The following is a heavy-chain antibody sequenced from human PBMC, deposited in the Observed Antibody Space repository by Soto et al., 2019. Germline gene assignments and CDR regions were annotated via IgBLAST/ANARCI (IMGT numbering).Heavy chain of an antibody. CDR2: IWYDGSKK. CDR3: ARDSDCRSTSCFFPPHF. Sequence: PGGSLRLSCAASGFTFSSFCIHWVRQAPCKGLEWVSLIWYDGSKKSYGDSVKGRFNISRDNYRNTVYLQMNSLRADDTAVYYCARDSDCRSTSCFFPPHFWGRWNTVTVSS. CDR1: GFTFSSFC. J-gene: IGHJ6*02. D-gene: IGHD2-2*01. V-gene: IGHV3-33*01.